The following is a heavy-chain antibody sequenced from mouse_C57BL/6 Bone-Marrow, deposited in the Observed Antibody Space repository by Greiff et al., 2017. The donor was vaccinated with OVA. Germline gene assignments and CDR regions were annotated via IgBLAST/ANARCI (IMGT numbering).Heavy chain of an antibody. CDR3: ARYTTRGYYYAMDY. V-gene: IGHV1-80*01. CDR1: GYAFSSYW. J-gene: IGHJ4*01. Sequence: VKLQESGAELVKPGASVKISCKASGYAFSSYWMNWVKQRPGKGLEWIGQIYPGDGDTNYNGKFKGKATLTADKSSSTAYMQLSSLTSEDSAVYFCARYTTRGYYYAMDYWGQGTSVTVSS. CDR2: IYPGDGDT.